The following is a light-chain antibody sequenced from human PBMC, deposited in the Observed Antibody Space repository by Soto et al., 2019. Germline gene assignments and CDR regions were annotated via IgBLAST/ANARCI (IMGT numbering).Light chain of an antibody. CDR2: GAS. V-gene: IGKV3D-15*01. CDR3: RHYNNWPPET. J-gene: IGKJ1*01. CDR1: QSVSSY. Sequence: EIVMTQSPATLSVSPGERATLSCRASQSVSSYLAWYQQKPGQAPRLLIYGASSRATGIPDRFSGSGSGTDFTLTISSLEPEDFAVYYCRHYNNWPPETFGQGTKVDI.